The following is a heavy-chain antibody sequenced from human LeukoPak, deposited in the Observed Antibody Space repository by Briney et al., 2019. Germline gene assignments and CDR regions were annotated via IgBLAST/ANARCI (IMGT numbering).Heavy chain of an antibody. CDR1: GFTFSSYA. D-gene: IGHD6-19*01. Sequence: GGSLRLPCAASGFTFSSYAMSWVRQAPGKGLEWVSAISGSGGSTYYADSVKGRFTISRDNSKNTLYPQMNSLRAEDTAVYYCAKDEVRYSSGWFDYWGQGTLVTVSS. CDR3: AKDEVRYSSGWFDY. J-gene: IGHJ4*02. V-gene: IGHV3-23*01. CDR2: ISGSGGST.